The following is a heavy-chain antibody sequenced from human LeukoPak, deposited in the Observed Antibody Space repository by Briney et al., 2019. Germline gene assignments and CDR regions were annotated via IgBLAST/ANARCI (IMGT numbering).Heavy chain of an antibody. D-gene: IGHD6-13*01. J-gene: IGHJ4*02. V-gene: IGHV4-59*01. CDR1: GGSISSYY. Sequence: SETLSLTCTVPGGSISSYYWIWIRQPPGKGLGWIGYIYYSGSTNYNPSLTSRVTISVDTSKNQLSLKLSSVTAADTAVYYCARDPGSSWYFDYCGQGALVTVSS. CDR2: IYYSGST. CDR3: ARDPGSSWYFDY.